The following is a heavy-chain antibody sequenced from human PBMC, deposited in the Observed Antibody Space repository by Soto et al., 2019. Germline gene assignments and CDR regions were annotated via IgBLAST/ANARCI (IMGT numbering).Heavy chain of an antibody. CDR1: GFTFSGHW. Sequence: EVQLVESGGDLVRPGGSLRLSCAASGFTFSGHWMHWVRQVPGKGLEWVSSVNKDGGTSAYADSVKGRFTIYRENSKNTLYLQMSGLRAEDAAVYYCAREAGFCSRTSCYRRAFDTWGQGTTVSVSS. CDR3: AREAGFCSRTSCYRRAFDT. CDR2: VNKDGGTS. J-gene: IGHJ3*02. V-gene: IGHV3-74*03. D-gene: IGHD2-2*01.